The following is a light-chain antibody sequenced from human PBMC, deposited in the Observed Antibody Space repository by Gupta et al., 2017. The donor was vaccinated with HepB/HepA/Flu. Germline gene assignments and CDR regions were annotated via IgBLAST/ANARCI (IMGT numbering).Light chain of an antibody. CDR3: QQRHSWPCT. Sequence: EIVFTQSPATLSLSPGERVILSCRASQHVNNYLSWYQQKPGQVPSLLIYDASKRATGVPTRFSGSGSGTDFTLIISSLEPEDFAVYYCQQRHSWPCTFGQGTKLEI. CDR1: QHVNNY. V-gene: IGKV3-11*01. J-gene: IGKJ2*02. CDR2: DAS.